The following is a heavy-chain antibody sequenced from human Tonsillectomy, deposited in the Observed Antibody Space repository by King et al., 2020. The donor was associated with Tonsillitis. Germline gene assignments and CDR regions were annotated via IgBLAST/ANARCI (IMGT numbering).Heavy chain of an antibody. D-gene: IGHD4-17*01. Sequence: LTLKESGPVLVKPTETLTLTCTVSGFSLRNARMGVSWIRQPPGKALEWLAHIFSNDEKSYSTSLKSRLTISKATSKSQVVLTMTNMDPVETATYYCALIRAAVTTASYYCVMDVWGHGTTVTVSS. CDR3: ALIRAAVTTASYYCVMDV. J-gene: IGHJ6*02. CDR1: GFSLRNARMG. V-gene: IGHV2-26*01. CDR2: IFSNDEK.